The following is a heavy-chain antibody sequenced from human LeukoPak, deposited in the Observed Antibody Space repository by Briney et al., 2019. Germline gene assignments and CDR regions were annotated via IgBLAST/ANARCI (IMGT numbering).Heavy chain of an antibody. D-gene: IGHD2-15*01. CDR1: GVSISTYS. CDR2: IYYSGST. V-gene: IGHV4-59*08. Sequence: SETLSLTCTVSGVSISTYSWSWIRQSPGKALEWIGYIYYSGSTNYNPSLKGRVTISVDTSKNQFSLKLSSVTAADTAVYYCARRWVDCSGGSCYSYNWFDPWGQGTLVTVSS. J-gene: IGHJ5*02. CDR3: ARRWVDCSGGSCYSYNWFDP.